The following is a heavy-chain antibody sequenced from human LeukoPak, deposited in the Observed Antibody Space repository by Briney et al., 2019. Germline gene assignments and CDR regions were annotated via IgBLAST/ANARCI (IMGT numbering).Heavy chain of an antibody. CDR1: GFTFSNAW. V-gene: IGHV3-15*01. D-gene: IGHD4-17*01. CDR3: TTETTVTPTGFDY. J-gene: IGHJ4*02. Sequence: GGSPRLSCAASGFTFSNAWMNWVRQAPGKGLEWVGRIKSKADGGTTDYAAPVKGRFTISRDDSKNTLYLQMNSLKTEDTAVYYCTTETTVTPTGFDYWGQGTLVTVSS. CDR2: IKSKADGGTT.